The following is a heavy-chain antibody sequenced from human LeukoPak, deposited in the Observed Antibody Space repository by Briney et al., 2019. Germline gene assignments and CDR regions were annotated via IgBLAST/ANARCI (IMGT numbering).Heavy chain of an antibody. D-gene: IGHD1-20*01. V-gene: IGHV3-21*01. Sequence: AGGSLRLSCAASTFTFSTYSMNWVRQAPGKGLEWVSSISTTSSYIYYADSVMGRFTISRDNAKHSLYLQMNSLRAEDTAVYYCAGGPGITGSAGYFDYWGQGTLVTVSS. CDR2: ISTTSSYI. J-gene: IGHJ4*02. CDR3: AGGPGITGSAGYFDY. CDR1: TFTFSTYS.